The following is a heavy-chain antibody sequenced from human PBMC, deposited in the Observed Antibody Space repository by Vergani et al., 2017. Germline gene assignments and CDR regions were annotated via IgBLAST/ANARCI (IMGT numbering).Heavy chain of an antibody. CDR1: GFTFSSYA. D-gene: IGHD3-3*01. V-gene: IGHV3-30-3*01. Sequence: QVQLVESGGGVVQPRRSLRLSCAASGFTFSSYAMHWVRQAPGKGLEWVAVISYDGSNKYYADSVKGRFTISRDNSKNTLYLQMNSLRAEDTAVYYCARDRSDFWSGSAFDYWGQGTLVTVSS. CDR3: ARDRSDFWSGSAFDY. CDR2: ISYDGSNK. J-gene: IGHJ4*02.